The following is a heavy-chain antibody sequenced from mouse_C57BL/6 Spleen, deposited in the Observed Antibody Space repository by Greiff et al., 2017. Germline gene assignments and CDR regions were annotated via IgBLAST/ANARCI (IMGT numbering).Heavy chain of an antibody. Sequence: VQLQQPGAELVRPGSSVKLSCKASGYTFTSYWMHWVKQRPIQGLEWIGNIDPSDSETHYNQKFKDKATLTVDKSSSTAYMQLSSLTSEDSAVYYCARQGYYEAWFAYWGQGTLVTVSA. D-gene: IGHD2-3*01. CDR3: ARQGYYEAWFAY. J-gene: IGHJ3*01. V-gene: IGHV1-52*01. CDR2: IDPSDSET. CDR1: GYTFTSYW.